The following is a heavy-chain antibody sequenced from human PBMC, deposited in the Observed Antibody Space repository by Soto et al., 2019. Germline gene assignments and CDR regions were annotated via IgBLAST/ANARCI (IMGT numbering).Heavy chain of an antibody. V-gene: IGHV3-9*01. J-gene: IGHJ4*02. CDR1: GFTFDDYA. CDR2: ISWNSGSI. D-gene: IGHD6-19*01. CDR3: AKDRRYSSGWYDY. Sequence: EVQLVESGGGLVQPGRSLRLSCAASGFTFDDYAMHWVRQAPGKGLEWVSGISWNSGSIGYADSVKGRFTISRDNAKNSLYLQMNSLRAEDKALYYCAKDRRYSSGWYDYWGQGTLVTVSS.